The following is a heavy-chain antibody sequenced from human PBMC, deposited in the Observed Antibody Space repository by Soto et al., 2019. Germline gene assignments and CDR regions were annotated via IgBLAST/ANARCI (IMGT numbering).Heavy chain of an antibody. Sequence: GKWLEWVSSISSSSSYIYCADSVKGRFTISRDNAKNSLYLQMNSLRAEDTAVYYCARVITIFGVVTYAYWGQGTLVTVSS. CDR3: ARVITIFGVVTYAY. CDR2: ISSSSSYI. V-gene: IGHV3-21*01. D-gene: IGHD3-3*01. J-gene: IGHJ4*02.